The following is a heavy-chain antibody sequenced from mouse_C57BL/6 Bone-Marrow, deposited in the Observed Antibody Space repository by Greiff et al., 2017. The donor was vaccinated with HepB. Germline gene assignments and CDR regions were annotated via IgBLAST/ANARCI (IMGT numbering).Heavy chain of an antibody. D-gene: IGHD2-4*01. Sequence: QVQLQQSGAELVKPGASVKLSCKASGYTFTEYTIHWVKQRSGQGLEWIGWFYPGSGSIKYNEKFKDKATLTADKSSSTVYMELSRLTSEDSAVYFCARHVIYYDYDEFSHWYFDVWGTGTTVTVSS. CDR3: ARHVIYYDYDEFSHWYFDV. V-gene: IGHV1-62-2*01. CDR1: GYTFTEYT. J-gene: IGHJ1*03. CDR2: FYPGSGSI.